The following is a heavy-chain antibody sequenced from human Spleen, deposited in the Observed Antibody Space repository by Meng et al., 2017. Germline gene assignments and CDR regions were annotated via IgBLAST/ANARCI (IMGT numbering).Heavy chain of an antibody. Sequence: ETLSLTCAASGFTVSSDYMTWVRQAPGKGLEWVSVIYSGGNAYYADSVKGRFTISRDNSKNTLYLQMNSLRAEDTAVYYCARGTVYCGGDCYPGLWGQGTLVTVSS. D-gene: IGHD2-21*02. CDR3: ARGTVYCGGDCYPGL. CDR1: GFTVSSDY. V-gene: IGHV3-66*02. J-gene: IGHJ4*02. CDR2: IYSGGNA.